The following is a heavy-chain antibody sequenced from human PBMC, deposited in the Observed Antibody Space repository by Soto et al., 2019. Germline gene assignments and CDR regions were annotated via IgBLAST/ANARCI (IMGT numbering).Heavy chain of an antibody. CDR1: GGTFSSYA. CDR2: IIPIFGTA. Sequence: SVKVSCKASGGTFSSYAISWVRQAPGQGLEWMGGIIPIFGTANYAQKFQGRVTITADESTSTAYMELSSLRSEDTAVYYRARAKYSGRYPVPTFDYWGQGTLVTVS. V-gene: IGHV1-69*13. D-gene: IGHD1-26*01. CDR3: ARAKYSGRYPVPTFDY. J-gene: IGHJ4*02.